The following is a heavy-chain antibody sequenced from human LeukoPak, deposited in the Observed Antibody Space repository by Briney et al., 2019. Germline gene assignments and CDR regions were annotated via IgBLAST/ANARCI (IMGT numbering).Heavy chain of an antibody. J-gene: IGHJ6*03. D-gene: IGHD2-2*01. CDR2: ISSSSSTI. CDR3: ARLPVVPAAIIYYYYYYMDV. Sequence: GGSMRLSCAASGFTFSSYSMNWVRQAPGKGLEWVSYISSSSSTIYYADSVKGRFTISRDNAKNSLYLQMNSLRAEDTAAYYCARLPVVPAAIIYYYYYYMDVWGKGTTATVSS. CDR1: GFTFSSYS. V-gene: IGHV3-48*01.